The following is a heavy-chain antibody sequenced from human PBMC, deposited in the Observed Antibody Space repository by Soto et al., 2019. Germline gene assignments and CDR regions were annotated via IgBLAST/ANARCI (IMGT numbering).Heavy chain of an antibody. Sequence: ASVKVSCKASGYTFTSYGISWGRQAPGQGLEWMGWISAYNGNTNYAQKLQGRVTMTTDTSTSTAYMELRSLRSDDTAVYYCARTIVVVSAAVYSYYGMDALAQRTTVTVSS. CDR3: ARTIVVVSAAVYSYYGMDA. D-gene: IGHD2-2*01. V-gene: IGHV1-18*01. CDR2: ISAYNGNT. J-gene: IGHJ6*02. CDR1: GYTFTSYG.